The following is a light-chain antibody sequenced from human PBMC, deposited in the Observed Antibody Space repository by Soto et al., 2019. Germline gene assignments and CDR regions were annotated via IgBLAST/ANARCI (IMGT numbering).Light chain of an antibody. CDR2: EVT. V-gene: IGLV2-14*01. CDR3: SSYASSSSYV. Sequence: QSALTQPASVSGSPGQSITISCTGTSSDVGGYNHVSWYQIHPGKAPKRIIYEVTSRPSGVSYRFSGSKSGNSASLTISGLQAEYEADYHCSSYASSSSYVFGGGTKLTV. CDR1: SSDVGGYNH. J-gene: IGLJ1*01.